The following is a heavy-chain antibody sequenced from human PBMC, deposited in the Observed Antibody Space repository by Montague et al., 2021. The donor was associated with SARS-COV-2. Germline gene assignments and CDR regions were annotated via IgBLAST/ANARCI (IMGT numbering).Heavy chain of an antibody. V-gene: IGHV4-34*01. Sequence: SETLSLTCAVYGGSFRGYYWSWIRQPPGKGLEWIGEINHSGSTNYNPSLKSRVTISVDTSKNQFSLKLSSVTAADTAVYYCTREGYQVLWSDYYYYGMDVWGQGTTVTVSS. J-gene: IGHJ6*02. D-gene: IGHD2-2*01. CDR3: TREGYQVLWSDYYYYGMDV. CDR2: INHSGST. CDR1: GGSFRGYY.